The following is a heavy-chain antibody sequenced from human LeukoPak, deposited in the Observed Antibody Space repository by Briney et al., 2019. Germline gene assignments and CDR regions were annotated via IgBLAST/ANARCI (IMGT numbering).Heavy chain of an antibody. D-gene: IGHD4-17*01. CDR1: GFTFSSFW. J-gene: IGHJ3*02. CDR2: INPDGTTT. CDR3: AKDPNGDYIGTFDI. V-gene: IGHV3-74*01. Sequence: GGSLRLSCAASGFTFSSFWMHWVRQAPGKGLVWVSLINPDGTTTNYADSVQGRFTISRDNSKNTLYLQMSSLRAEDTAMYYCAKDPNGDYIGTFDIWGQGTMVIVS.